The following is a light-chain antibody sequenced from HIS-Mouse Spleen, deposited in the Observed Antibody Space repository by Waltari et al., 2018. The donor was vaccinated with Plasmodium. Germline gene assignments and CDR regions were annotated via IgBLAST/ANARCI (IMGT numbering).Light chain of an antibody. J-gene: IGLJ1*01. Sequence: QSALTQPASVSGSPGQSTTLACTGTSRDVGSYNLVSWYQQHPGKAPKLMIYEGSKRPSGVSNRFSGSKSGNTASLTISGLQAEDEADYYCCSYAGSSTYVFGTGTKVTVL. CDR3: CSYAGSSTYV. CDR2: EGS. V-gene: IGLV2-23*01. CDR1: SRDVGSYNL.